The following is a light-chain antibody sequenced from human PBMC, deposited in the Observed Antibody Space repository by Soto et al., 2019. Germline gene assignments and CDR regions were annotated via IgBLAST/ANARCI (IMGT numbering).Light chain of an antibody. CDR1: QTISSW. CDR3: QHYNSYSEA. CDR2: KAS. V-gene: IGKV1-5*03. J-gene: IGKJ1*01. Sequence: DIQMTPSPSTLSGSVGDRVAITGRASQTISSWLAWYQQKPGKAPKLLIYKASTLTSGVPSRFSGSGSGTEFTLSISSLQPDDFATYYCQHYNSYSEAFGQGTKVDIK.